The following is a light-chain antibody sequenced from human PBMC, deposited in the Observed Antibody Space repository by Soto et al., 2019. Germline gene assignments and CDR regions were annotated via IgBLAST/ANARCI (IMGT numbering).Light chain of an antibody. J-gene: IGKJ1*01. CDR1: QSVKNNY. Sequence: EIVLTQSPGTLSLSPGEIATLSCSASQSVKNNYLAWFQKRPGQAPRLLIYAASSRATGIPDRFSGSGSGTDFTLTISRLEPEDFAVYFCQQYSSSPWTFGQGTKVDI. V-gene: IGKV3-20*01. CDR2: AAS. CDR3: QQYSSSPWT.